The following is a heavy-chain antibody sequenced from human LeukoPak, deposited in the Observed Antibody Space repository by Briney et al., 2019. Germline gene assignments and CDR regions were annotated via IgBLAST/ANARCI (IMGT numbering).Heavy chain of an antibody. Sequence: GGSLRLSCAASGFTFSSYAMHWVRQAPGKGLEYVSAISSDGGSTYYANSVKGRFTISRDNSKNTLYLQMGSLRAEDMAVYYCARAISVAGTIMLDYWGQGTLVTVSS. CDR3: ARAISVAGTIMLDY. CDR2: ISSDGGST. D-gene: IGHD6-19*01. J-gene: IGHJ4*02. CDR1: GFTFSSYA. V-gene: IGHV3-64*01.